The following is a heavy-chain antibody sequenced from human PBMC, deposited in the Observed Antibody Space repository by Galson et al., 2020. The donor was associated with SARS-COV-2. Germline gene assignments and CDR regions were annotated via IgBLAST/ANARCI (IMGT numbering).Heavy chain of an antibody. CDR1: GFTFSSYW. CDR3: ARGGGDDYYDRPFDI. Sequence: QAGGSLRLSCAASGFTFSSYWMHWVRQAPGKGLVWVSHINSDGSSTSYADSVKGRFTISRDNAKNTLYLQMNSLRAEDTAVYYCARGGGDDYYDRPFDIWGQGTMVTVSS. D-gene: IGHD3-22*01. V-gene: IGHV3-74*01. CDR2: INSDGSST. J-gene: IGHJ3*02.